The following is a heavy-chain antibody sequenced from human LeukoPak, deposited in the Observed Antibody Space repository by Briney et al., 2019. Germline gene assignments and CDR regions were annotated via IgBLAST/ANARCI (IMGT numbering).Heavy chain of an antibody. Sequence: SETLPLTCAVYGGSFSGYYWSWIRQPPGKGLEWIGEINHSGSTNYNPSLKSRVTISVDTSKNQFSLKLSSVTAADTAVYYCAREGGGHYYDSSGYLAYWGQGTLVTVSS. CDR3: AREGGGHYYDSSGYLAY. V-gene: IGHV4-34*01. CDR1: GGSFSGYY. CDR2: INHSGST. J-gene: IGHJ4*02. D-gene: IGHD3-22*01.